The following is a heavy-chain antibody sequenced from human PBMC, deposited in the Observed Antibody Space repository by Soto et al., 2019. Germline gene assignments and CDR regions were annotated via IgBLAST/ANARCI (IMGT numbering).Heavy chain of an antibody. CDR1: GFTFSSYA. J-gene: IGHJ6*02. CDR3: AREHWLLYYYYGMDV. Sequence: GGSLRLSCAASGFTFSSYAMHWVRQAPGKGLEWVAVISYDGSNKYYADSVKGRFTISRDNSKNTLYLQMNSLRAEDTAVYYCAREHWLLYYYYGMDVWGQGTTVTAP. CDR2: ISYDGSNK. V-gene: IGHV3-30-3*01. D-gene: IGHD6-19*01.